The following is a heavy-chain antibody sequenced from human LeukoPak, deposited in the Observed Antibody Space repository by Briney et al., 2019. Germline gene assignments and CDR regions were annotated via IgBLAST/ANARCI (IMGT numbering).Heavy chain of an antibody. CDR3: ARGDAAMAP. CDR2: IYHSGCT. J-gene: IGHJ5*02. D-gene: IGHD5-18*01. Sequence: GSLRLSCAASGLTFSRNGMHWVRQVPGKGLEWIATIYHSGCTYYNPSFKSRVTISVDTTKNQFSLKMRSVTDEDTALYYCARGDAAMAPWGQGTLVTVSS. V-gene: IGHV4-38-2*01. CDR1: GLTFSRNGM.